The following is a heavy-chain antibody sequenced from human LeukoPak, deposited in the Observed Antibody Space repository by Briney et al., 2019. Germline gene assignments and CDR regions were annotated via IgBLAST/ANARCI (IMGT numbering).Heavy chain of an antibody. Sequence: SETLSLTCAVYGGSFSGYYWSWIRQPPGKGLEWIGEINHSGSTNYNPSLKSRVTISVDTSKNQFSLKLSSVTAADTAVYYCARDRRNYYDSSGYHRRALDIWGQGTMVTVSS. CDR2: INHSGST. J-gene: IGHJ3*02. D-gene: IGHD3-22*01. CDR1: GGSFSGYY. V-gene: IGHV4-34*01. CDR3: ARDRRNYYDSSGYHRRALDI.